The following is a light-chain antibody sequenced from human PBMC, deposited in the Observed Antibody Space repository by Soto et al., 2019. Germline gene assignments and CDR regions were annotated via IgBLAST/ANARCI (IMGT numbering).Light chain of an antibody. CDR2: HVT. CDR1: SSDIGHYDY. V-gene: IGLV2-14*03. CDR3: CSLTTSHTYV. J-gene: IGLJ1*01. Sequence: QSALTLPASVSGSPGQSITISCTGTSSDIGHYDYVSWYQQHPGKAPKLMIYHVTYRPSGVSNRYSGSKSGNSASLTISGLQADDEADYYCCSLTTSHTYVFGSGTKLTVL.